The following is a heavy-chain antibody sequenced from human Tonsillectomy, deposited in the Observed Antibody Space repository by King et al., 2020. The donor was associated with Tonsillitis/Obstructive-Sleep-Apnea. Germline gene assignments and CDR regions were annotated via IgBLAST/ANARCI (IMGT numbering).Heavy chain of an antibody. CDR3: ARDSNYDFWSGYLDDAFDI. J-gene: IGHJ3*02. CDR1: GYTFTSYG. Sequence: VQLVESGAEVKKPGASVKVSCKASGYTFTSYGISWMRQSPGQGLEWMGWISAYNGNTNYAQKLQGRVTMTTDTSTSTAYMELRSLRSDDTAVYYFARDSNYDFWSGYLDDAFDIWGQGTMVTVSS. V-gene: IGHV1-18*01. D-gene: IGHD3-3*01. CDR2: ISAYNGNT.